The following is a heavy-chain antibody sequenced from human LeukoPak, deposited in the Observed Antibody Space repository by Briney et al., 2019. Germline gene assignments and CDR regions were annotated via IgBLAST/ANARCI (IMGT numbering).Heavy chain of an antibody. J-gene: IGHJ4*02. CDR2: INHSGST. V-gene: IGHV4-34*01. CDR1: GGSFSGYY. D-gene: IGHD4-23*01. CDR3: AREGYDHGGNPFDY. Sequence: SETLSLTCAVYGGSFSGYYWSWIRQPPGKGLEWIGEINHSGSTNYNPSLKSRVTISVDTSKNQFSLKLSSVTAADTAVYYCAREGYDHGGNPFDYWGQGTLVTVSS.